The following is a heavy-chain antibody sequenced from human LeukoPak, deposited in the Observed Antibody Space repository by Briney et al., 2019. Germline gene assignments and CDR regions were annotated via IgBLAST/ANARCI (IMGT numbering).Heavy chain of an antibody. CDR1: GGSFSGYY. D-gene: IGHD6-6*01. Sequence: TSETLSLTCAVYGGSFSGYYWSWIRQPPGKGLEWIGEINHSGSTNYNPSLKSRVTISVDTSKNQFSLKLSSVTAADTAVYYCASRDEMGGAARPSNWGQGTLVTVSS. CDR2: INHSGST. V-gene: IGHV4-34*01. J-gene: IGHJ4*02. CDR3: ASRDEMGGAARPSN.